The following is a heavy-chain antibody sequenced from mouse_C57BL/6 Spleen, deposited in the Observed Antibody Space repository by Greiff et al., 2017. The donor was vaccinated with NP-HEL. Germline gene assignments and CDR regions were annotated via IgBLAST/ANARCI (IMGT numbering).Heavy chain of an antibody. Sequence: VKLQQPGAELVKPGASVKLSCKASGYTFTSYWMHWVKQRPGQGLEWIGMIHPNSGSTNYNEKFKSKATLTVDKSSSTAYMQLSSLTSEDSAVYYCARDYSYAMDYWGQGTSVTVSS. CDR2: IHPNSGST. CDR3: ARDYSYAMDY. CDR1: GYTFTSYW. J-gene: IGHJ4*01. V-gene: IGHV1-64*01. D-gene: IGHD2-13*01.